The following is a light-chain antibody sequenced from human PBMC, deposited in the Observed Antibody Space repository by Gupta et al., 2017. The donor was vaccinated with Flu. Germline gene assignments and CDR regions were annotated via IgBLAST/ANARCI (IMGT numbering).Light chain of an antibody. CDR1: SSDVGGYNY. CDR2: DVN. Sequence: QSALTQPRSVSGSPGQSVTISCTGTSSDVGGYNYVSWYQQHPGKAPKLMIYDVNKRPSGVPDRFSGSKSGNTASLTISGLQAEDEADYYCCSYAGSVYVFGTGTKVTVL. V-gene: IGLV2-11*01. CDR3: CSYAGSVYV. J-gene: IGLJ1*01.